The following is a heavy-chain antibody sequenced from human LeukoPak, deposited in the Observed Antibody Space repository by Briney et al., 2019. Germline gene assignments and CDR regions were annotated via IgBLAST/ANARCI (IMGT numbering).Heavy chain of an antibody. V-gene: IGHV1-2*06. CDR3: ARKPEGMDV. CDR1: GYTFTGYY. CDR2: INPSSGGT. Sequence: ASVKVSCKASGYTFTGYYIHWVRQAPGQGLEWMGRINPSSGGTNYAQKFQGTVTMTKDTSISTAYMELSRLRSDDTAVYYCARKPEGMDVWGQGTTVTVSS. D-gene: IGHD1-14*01. J-gene: IGHJ6*02.